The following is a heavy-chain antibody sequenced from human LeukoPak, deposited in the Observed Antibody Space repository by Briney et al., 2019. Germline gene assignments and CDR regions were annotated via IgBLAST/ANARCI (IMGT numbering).Heavy chain of an antibody. Sequence: SETLSLTCTVSGGSIGSYYWSWIRQPPGKGLEWIGYIYYSGSTNYNPSLKSRVTISVDTSKTQFSLKLSSVTAADTAVYYCASGYYGTRTLAFDYWGQGTLVTVSS. CDR1: GGSIGSYY. V-gene: IGHV4-59*01. CDR2: IYYSGST. CDR3: ASGYYGTRTLAFDY. J-gene: IGHJ4*02. D-gene: IGHD4-17*01.